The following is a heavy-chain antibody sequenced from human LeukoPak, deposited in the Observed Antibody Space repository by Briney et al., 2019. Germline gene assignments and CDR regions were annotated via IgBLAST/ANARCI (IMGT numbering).Heavy chain of an antibody. CDR1: GFTFSDYY. D-gene: IGHD3-22*01. V-gene: IGHV3-11*04. J-gene: IGHJ4*02. CDR3: ARDRGYYYDSSGYPDY. CDR2: ISSSGSTI. Sequence: GGSLRLSCAASGFTFSDYYINWIRQAPGKGLEWVSYISSSGSTIYYADSVKGRFTISRDNAKNSLYLQMNSLRAEDTAVYYCARDRGYYYDSSGYPDYWGQGTLVTVSS.